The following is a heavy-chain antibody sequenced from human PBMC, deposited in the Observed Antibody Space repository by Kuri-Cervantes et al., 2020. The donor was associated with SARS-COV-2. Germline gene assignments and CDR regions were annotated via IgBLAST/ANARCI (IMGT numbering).Heavy chain of an antibody. Sequence: GESLKISCAASGFTFSSYNMHWARQPPGKGLEWVAIISFYRHDAHYADSVKGRFTISRDNSKNTLYLQMDSLTTEDTAVYYCARESSSSLNYYYGMDIWGQGTSVTVSS. CDR3: ARESSSSLNYYYGMDI. V-gene: IGHV3-30*04. J-gene: IGHJ6*02. CDR2: ISFYRHDA. CDR1: GFTFSSYN. D-gene: IGHD6-6*01.